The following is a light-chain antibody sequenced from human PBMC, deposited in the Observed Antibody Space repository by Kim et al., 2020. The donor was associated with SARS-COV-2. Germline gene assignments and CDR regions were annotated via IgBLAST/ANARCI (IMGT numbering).Light chain of an antibody. Sequence: SYELTQPPSVSVAPGKTARITCGGNNIGSKSVHWYQQKPGQAPVLVIYYDSDRPSGIPERFSGSNSGNTATLTISGVEAGDEADYYCQVWDSSSDHRGVFGGGTQLTVL. CDR3: QVWDSSSDHRGV. CDR1: NIGSKS. J-gene: IGLJ2*01. CDR2: YDS. V-gene: IGLV3-21*04.